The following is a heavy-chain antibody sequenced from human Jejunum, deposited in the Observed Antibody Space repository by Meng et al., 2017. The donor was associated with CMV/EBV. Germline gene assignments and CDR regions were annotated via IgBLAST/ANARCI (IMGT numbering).Heavy chain of an antibody. CDR2: VSSYTDNT. CDR1: GYDFSDYG. CDR3: ARKQWEPDY. V-gene: IGHV1-18*01. J-gene: IGHJ4*02. Sequence: VSCKTSGYDFSDYGISWVRQAPGQGLEWIGWVSSYTDNTKYAPKFQGRVTMTADASTTTAHLELRSLRSDDTAVYYCARKQWEPDYWGQGTLVTVSS. D-gene: IGHD1-26*01.